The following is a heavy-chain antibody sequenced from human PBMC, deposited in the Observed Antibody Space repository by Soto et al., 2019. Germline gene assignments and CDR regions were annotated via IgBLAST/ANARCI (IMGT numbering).Heavy chain of an antibody. CDR3: AANAVDYYDSSGYSH. CDR1: GFTFTSSA. V-gene: IGHV1-58*01. D-gene: IGHD3-22*01. CDR2: IVVGSGNT. J-gene: IGHJ4*02. Sequence: SVKVSCKASGFTFTSSAVQWVRQARGQRLEWIGWIVVGSGNTNYAQKFQERVTITRDMSTSTAYMELSSLRSEDTAVYYCAANAVDYYDSSGYSHWGRGTLVTISS.